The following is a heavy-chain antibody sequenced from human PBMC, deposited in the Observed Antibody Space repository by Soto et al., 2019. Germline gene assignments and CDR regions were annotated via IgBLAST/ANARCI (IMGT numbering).Heavy chain of an antibody. D-gene: IGHD1-7*01. J-gene: IGHJ3*02. CDR1: SGSISSSNW. CDR2: IYHSGST. Sequence: QVQLQESGPGLVKPSGTLSLTCAVSSGSISSSNWWSWVRQPPGKGLEWIGEIYHSGSTNYNPSLKSRVTISVDKSKNQFSLKLSSVTAADTAVYYCASVSEPWQGTRGGAFDIWGQGTMVTVSS. CDR3: ASVSEPWQGTRGGAFDI. V-gene: IGHV4-4*02.